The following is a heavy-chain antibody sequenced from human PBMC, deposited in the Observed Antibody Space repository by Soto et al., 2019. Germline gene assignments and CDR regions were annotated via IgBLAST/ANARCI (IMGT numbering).Heavy chain of an antibody. CDR1: GFTFGDYA. CDR2: IRSKAYGGTT. J-gene: IGHJ5*02. Sequence: GGSLRLSCTASGFTFGDYAMSWFRQAPGKGLEWVGFIRSKAYGGTTEYAASVKGRFTISRDDSKSIAYLQMNSLKTEDTAVYYCSRPVPVLEWLLFGWFDPWGQGTLVTVSS. V-gene: IGHV3-49*03. D-gene: IGHD3-3*01. CDR3: SRPVPVLEWLLFGWFDP.